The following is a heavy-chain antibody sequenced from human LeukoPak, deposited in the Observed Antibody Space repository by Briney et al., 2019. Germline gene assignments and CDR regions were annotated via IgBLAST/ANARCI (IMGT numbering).Heavy chain of an antibody. Sequence: GGSLRLSCAASGFTFSSYWMSWIRQAPGKGLEWVANIKRDGSEKYYVDSVKGRFTISRDNAKNSLYLQMNSLRAEDTAVYYCARVSGGYVIAAYFDYWGQGTLVTVSS. V-gene: IGHV3-7*01. J-gene: IGHJ4*02. D-gene: IGHD5-12*01. CDR1: GFTFSSYW. CDR3: ARVSGGYVIAAYFDY. CDR2: IKRDGSEK.